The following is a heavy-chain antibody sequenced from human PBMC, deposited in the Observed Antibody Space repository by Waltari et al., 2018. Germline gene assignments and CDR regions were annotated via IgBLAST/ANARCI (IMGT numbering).Heavy chain of an antibody. Sequence: EVQLDESGGGVVQPGGSLGLSCYASGFTFTRYLMNWVRQAPGKGLVWVARINSDGSSTTYADSVKGRFTSSRDNAKNTVYLQMNSLRVEDTAVYYCTRALWLGELYDYWGQGTLVTVSS. CDR1: GFTFTRYL. CDR2: INSDGSST. J-gene: IGHJ4*02. V-gene: IGHV3-74*01. CDR3: TRALWLGELYDY. D-gene: IGHD3-10*01.